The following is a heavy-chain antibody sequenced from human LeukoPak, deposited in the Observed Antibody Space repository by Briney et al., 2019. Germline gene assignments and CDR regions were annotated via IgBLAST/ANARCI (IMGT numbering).Heavy chain of an antibody. Sequence: PGGSLRLSCAASGFTFSSYGMHWVRQAPGKGLEWVAVISYDGSNKYYADSVKGRFAISRDNSKNTLYLQMNSLRAEDTAVYYCAKAVLVGDYVIGTIDYWGQGTLVTVSS. CDR3: AKAVLVGDYVIGTIDY. D-gene: IGHD4-17*01. J-gene: IGHJ4*02. CDR2: ISYDGSNK. CDR1: GFTFSSYG. V-gene: IGHV3-30*18.